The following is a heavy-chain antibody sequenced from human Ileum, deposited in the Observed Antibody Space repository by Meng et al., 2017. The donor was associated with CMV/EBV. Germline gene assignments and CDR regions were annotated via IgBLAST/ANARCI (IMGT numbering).Heavy chain of an antibody. J-gene: IGHJ5*01. CDR3: AKAAGTVIPNWLDS. CDR1: GVTFTHYA. D-gene: IGHD6-13*01. CDR2: VSNNGGNT. Sequence: SGVTFTHYAMGWVRQSPGRGREWVSSVSNNGGNTYSADSVKGRFTISRDNSKNAVYLQMNSLRVEDTAVYYCAKAAGTVIPNWLDSWGQGTLVTVSS. V-gene: IGHV3-23*01.